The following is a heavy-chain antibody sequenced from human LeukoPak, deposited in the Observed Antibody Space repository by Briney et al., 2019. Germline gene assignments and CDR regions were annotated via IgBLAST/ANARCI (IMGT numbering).Heavy chain of an antibody. CDR1: GFAFSSYR. V-gene: IGHV3-21*01. CDR3: ARTYGSSGYYPYYFDY. CDR2: ISSSSSYI. J-gene: IGHJ4*02. Sequence: GGSLRLSCAASGFAFSSYRMNWVRQALGKGLEWVSSISSSSSYIYYADSVKGRFTISRDNAKNSLYLQMNSLRAEDTAVYYCARTYGSSGYYPYYFDYWGQGTLVTVSS. D-gene: IGHD3-22*01.